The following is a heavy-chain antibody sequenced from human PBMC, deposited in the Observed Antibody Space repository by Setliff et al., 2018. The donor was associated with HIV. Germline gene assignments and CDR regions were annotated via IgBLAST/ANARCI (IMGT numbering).Heavy chain of an antibody. CDR3: ARDSERVGAMIVVVSSRSNAFDI. V-gene: IGHV3-48*04. CDR1: GFTFSSYS. D-gene: IGHD3-22*01. J-gene: IGHJ3*02. Sequence: GASVKVSCAASGFTFSSYSMNWVRQAPGKGLEWVSFISSSSSIIYYADSVKGRFTISRDNAKNSLYLQMNSLRAEDTAVYYCARDSERVGAMIVVVSSRSNAFDIWGQGTMVTVSS. CDR2: ISSSSSII.